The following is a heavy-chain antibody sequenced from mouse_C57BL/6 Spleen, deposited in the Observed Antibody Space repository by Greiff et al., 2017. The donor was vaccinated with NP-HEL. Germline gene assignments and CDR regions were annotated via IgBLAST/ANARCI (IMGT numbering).Heavy chain of an antibody. CDR2: IDPSDSET. J-gene: IGHJ2*01. CDR1: GYTFTSYW. CDR3: AREENSYFDY. Sequence: QVQLQQPGAELVRPGSSVKLSCKASGYTFTSYWLHWVKQRPIQGLEWIGNIDPSDSETHYNQKFKDKATLTVDKSSSTAYMQLSSLTSEDSAVYYCAREENSYFDYWGQGTTLTVSS. V-gene: IGHV1-52*01.